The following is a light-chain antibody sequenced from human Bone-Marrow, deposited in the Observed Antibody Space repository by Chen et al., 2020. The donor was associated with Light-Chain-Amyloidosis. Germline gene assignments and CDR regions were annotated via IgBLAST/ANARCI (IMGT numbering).Light chain of an antibody. CDR1: QSVRNY. J-gene: IGKJ3*01. CDR3: QQRSSWPIT. CDR2: GAS. V-gene: IGKV3-11*01. Sequence: EIVLTQSPATLSLSPGVRATLSCRASQSVRNYLAWYQQKPGQAPRLLIYGASTRATGIPARFSGSWSGTDFTLTINSLEPEDFAVYYCQQRSSWPITFVPGTRVDIK.